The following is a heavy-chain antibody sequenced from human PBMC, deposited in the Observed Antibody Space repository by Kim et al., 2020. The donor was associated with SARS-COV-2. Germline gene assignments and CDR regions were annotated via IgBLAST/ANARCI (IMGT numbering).Heavy chain of an antibody. D-gene: IGHD5-12*01. CDR3: ARVYSGYDYYFDY. CDR1: GGSISSYY. J-gene: IGHJ4*02. Sequence: SETLSLTCTVSGGSISSYYWSWIRQPPGKGLEWIGYIYYSGSTNYNPSLKSRVTISVDTSKNQFSLKLSSVTAADTAVYYCARVYSGYDYYFDYWGQGTLVTVSS. CDR2: IYYSGST. V-gene: IGHV4-59*01.